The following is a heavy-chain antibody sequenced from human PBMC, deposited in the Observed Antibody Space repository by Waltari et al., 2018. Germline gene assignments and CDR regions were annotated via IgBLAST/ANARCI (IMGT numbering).Heavy chain of an antibody. V-gene: IGHV3-73*02. J-gene: IGHJ5*02. CDR1: GFTFSASA. CDR3: TSGVSEFDWFDP. CDR2: IRGKINGHAT. D-gene: IGHD3-10*01. Sequence: EVQLVESGGGLVQPGGSLRLSCKASGFTFSASAFHWVRQESGKGLEWVGRIRGKINGHATSYAAPVKGRFTISRDDSKNTAYLQMNSLKIEDTATYYCTSGVSEFDWFDPWGHGTLVIVST.